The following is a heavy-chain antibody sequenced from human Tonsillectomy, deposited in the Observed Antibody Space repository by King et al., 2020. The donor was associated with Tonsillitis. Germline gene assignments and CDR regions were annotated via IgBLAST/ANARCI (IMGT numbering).Heavy chain of an antibody. CDR1: GFTFGDYA. CDR2: IRSKTYGGAT. CDR3: LFSYDSTGLGAFDI. Sequence: VQLVESGGGLVQPGRSLRLSCTASGFTFGDYAMSWVRQAPGKGLEWVGFIRSKTYGGATEYAASVRGRFTISRDDSKSIAYLQMNSLKTEDTAVYYRLFSYDSTGLGAFDIWGQGTMVTVSS. V-gene: IGHV3-49*04. J-gene: IGHJ3*02. D-gene: IGHD3-22*01.